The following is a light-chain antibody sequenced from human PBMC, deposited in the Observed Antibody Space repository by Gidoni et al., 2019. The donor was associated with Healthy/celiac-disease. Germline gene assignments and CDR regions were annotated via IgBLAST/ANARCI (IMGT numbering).Light chain of an antibody. Sequence: QSVLTQPPSASGTPGQRVTISCSGSSSNIGSNYVSWYQQLPGTAPKLLIYSNNPRPSGLPDRFSGSKSGTSASLAIRGLRSEDEAYYYCAAWDDSLSVVFGGGTKLTVL. CDR1: SSNIGSNY. V-gene: IGLV1-47*02. J-gene: IGLJ2*01. CDR2: SNN. CDR3: AAWDDSLSVV.